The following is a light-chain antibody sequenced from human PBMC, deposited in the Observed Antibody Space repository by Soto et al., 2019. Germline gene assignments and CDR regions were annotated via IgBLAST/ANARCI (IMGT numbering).Light chain of an antibody. CDR3: KVLDCYPLP. J-gene: IGKJ5*01. CDR1: QSISSW. Sequence: SLFTVSVKKRDRVSITCRASQSISSWLAWYQQKPGKAPKLLIDDASRLQSGVPSRFSGSGSGTEFTLTISILQAEDVVTDCSKVLDCYPLPFGEVTR. CDR2: DAS. V-gene: IGKV1-5*01.